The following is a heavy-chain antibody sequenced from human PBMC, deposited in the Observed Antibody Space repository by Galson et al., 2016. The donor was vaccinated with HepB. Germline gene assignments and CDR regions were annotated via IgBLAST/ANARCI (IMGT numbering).Heavy chain of an antibody. D-gene: IGHD3-3*01. Sequence: SLRLSCAASGFIFDEYGMSWVRQAPGKGLEWVSGIHWHDGSTSYADTLRGRVIISRDNAKNSLSLQMRSLRAEDTAIYYCAKDSILDDWGQGILVTVSS. CDR1: GFIFDEYG. CDR3: AKDSILDD. J-gene: IGHJ4*02. CDR2: IHWHDGST. V-gene: IGHV3-20*04.